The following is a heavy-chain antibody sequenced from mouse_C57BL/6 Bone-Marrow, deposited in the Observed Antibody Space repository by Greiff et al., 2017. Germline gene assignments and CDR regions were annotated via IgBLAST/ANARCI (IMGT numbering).Heavy chain of an antibody. CDR2: IYPGGGYT. V-gene: IGHV1-63*01. D-gene: IGHD1-1*01. J-gene: IGHJ4*01. Sequence: VQLQQSGAELVRPGTSVKMSCKASGYTFTNYWIGWAKQRPGHGLEWIGDIYPGGGYTNYNEKFKGKATLTADKSSSTAYMQFSSLTSEDSAIYYCARYGRSYNYAMDYWGQGTSVTVSS. CDR3: ARYGRSYNYAMDY. CDR1: GYTFTNYW.